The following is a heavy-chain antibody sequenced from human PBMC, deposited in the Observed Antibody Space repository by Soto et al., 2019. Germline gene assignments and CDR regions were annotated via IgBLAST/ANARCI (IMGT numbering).Heavy chain of an antibody. CDR1: GGSISSSSW. CDR3: ARLCLLRGSASEGGYYGLDV. V-gene: IGHV4-4*02. D-gene: IGHD3-10*01. CDR2: IFHSGTT. J-gene: IGHJ6*02. Sequence: QVQLQESGPGLVKPSGTLSLTCAVSGGSISSSSWWSWVRQPPGKGLEWIGEIFHSGTTNYNPSLKSRLTISVNKSKDHFFLKLNSVTAADTAVYYCARLCLLRGSASEGGYYGLDVWGQGTTVTVSS.